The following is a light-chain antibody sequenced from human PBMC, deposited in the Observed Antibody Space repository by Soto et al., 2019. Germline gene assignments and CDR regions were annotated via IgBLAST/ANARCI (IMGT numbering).Light chain of an antibody. CDR3: QKYNSAPQT. J-gene: IGKJ1*01. V-gene: IGKV1-27*01. CDR1: QGIIDY. Sequence: DIQMSQSPSSLSASVGDRVTITCRASQGIIDYLAWYQQKPGKAPKLLIYAASTLQSGVPSRFSGSVSGTDFTLTISSLQPEDVATYYCQKYNSAPQTFGQGTKVEIK. CDR2: AAS.